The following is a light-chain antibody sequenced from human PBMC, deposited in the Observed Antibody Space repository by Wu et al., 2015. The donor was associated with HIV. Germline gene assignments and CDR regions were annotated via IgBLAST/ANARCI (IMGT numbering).Light chain of an antibody. CDR1: QDIYNY. CDR2: DAS. J-gene: IGKJ4*01. V-gene: IGKV1-33*01. CDR3: QQYDNLPIT. Sequence: DTQMTQSPSSLSASVGDRVTITCQASQDIYNYLSWYQQKPGKAPQLLIYDASNLETGVPSRFSGSGSGTHFTFTISSLQPEDIATYYCQQYDNLPITFGGGTKVEIK.